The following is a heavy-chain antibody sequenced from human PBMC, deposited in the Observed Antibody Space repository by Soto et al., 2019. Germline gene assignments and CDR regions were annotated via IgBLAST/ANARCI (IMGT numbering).Heavy chain of an antibody. D-gene: IGHD6-19*01. CDR2: IYYSGST. Sequence: SETLSLTCTVSGGSVSSGSYYWSWIRQPPGKGLEWIGYIYYSGSTNYNPSLKSRVTISVDTSKNQFSLKLSSVTAADTAAYYCARDRVVAVAGTVYYYYYGMDVWGQGTTVTVSS. J-gene: IGHJ6*02. CDR1: GGSVSSGSYY. CDR3: ARDRVVAVAGTVYYYYYGMDV. V-gene: IGHV4-61*01.